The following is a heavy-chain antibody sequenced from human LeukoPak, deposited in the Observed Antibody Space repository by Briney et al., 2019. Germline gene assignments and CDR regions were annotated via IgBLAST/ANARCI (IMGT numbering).Heavy chain of an antibody. D-gene: IGHD3-10*01. CDR3: ARGSITMVRGVIITFDY. Sequence: SVTVSCKASGYTFTSYGISWVRQAPGQGLEGMGWISAYNGNTNYAQKLQGRVTMTTDTSTSTAYMELRSLRSDDTAVYYCARGSITMVRGVIITFDYWGRGTLVTVSS. CDR1: GYTFTSYG. V-gene: IGHV1-18*01. CDR2: ISAYNGNT. J-gene: IGHJ4*02.